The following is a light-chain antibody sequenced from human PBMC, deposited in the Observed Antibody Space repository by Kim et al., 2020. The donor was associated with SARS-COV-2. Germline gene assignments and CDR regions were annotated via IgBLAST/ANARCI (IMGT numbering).Light chain of an antibody. J-gene: IGKJ4*01. V-gene: IGKV1-39*01. CDR2: AAS. Sequence: DIQMTQSPSSLSASVGDRVTITCRASQSISSYLNWYQQKPGKAPKLLIYAASSLQSGVPSRFSGSGSGTDFTLTISSLQPEDFATYYWQQSYSTPPALTFGGGTKVDIK. CDR3: QQSYSTPPALT. CDR1: QSISSY.